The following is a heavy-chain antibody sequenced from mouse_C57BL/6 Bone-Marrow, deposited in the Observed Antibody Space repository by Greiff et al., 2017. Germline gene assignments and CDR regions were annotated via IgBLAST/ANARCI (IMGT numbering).Heavy chain of an antibody. CDR2: INPYNGDT. CDR3: ARSDYDYDFDY. CDR1: GYSFTGYF. D-gene: IGHD2-4*01. Sequence: VQLKESGPELVKPGDSVKISCKASGYSFTGYFMNWVMQSHGKSLEWIGRINPYNGDTFYNQKFKGKATLTVDKSSSTAHMELRSLTSEDSAVYYCARSDYDYDFDYWGQGTTLTVSS. V-gene: IGHV1-20*01. J-gene: IGHJ2*01.